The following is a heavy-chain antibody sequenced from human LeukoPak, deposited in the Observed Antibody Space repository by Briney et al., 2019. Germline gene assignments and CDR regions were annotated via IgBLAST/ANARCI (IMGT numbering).Heavy chain of an antibody. Sequence: GGSLRLSCAASGFTFSSYTMSWVRQAPGKGLEWVSTITTSDGNTYYADSVKGRFTISRDNSKNTLYLQVNSLRAEDTAVYYCAKGGKWDVTPFDYWGQGTLVTVSS. CDR3: AKGGKWDVTPFDY. CDR2: ITTSDGNT. D-gene: IGHD1-26*01. V-gene: IGHV3-23*01. J-gene: IGHJ4*02. CDR1: GFTFSSYT.